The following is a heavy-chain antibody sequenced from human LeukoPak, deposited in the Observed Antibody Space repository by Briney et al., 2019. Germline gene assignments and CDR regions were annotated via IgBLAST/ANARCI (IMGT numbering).Heavy chain of an antibody. CDR2: IYYSGST. CDR1: GGSISSSSYY. J-gene: IGHJ4*02. CDR3: ARDLPYCGGDCYSGV. V-gene: IGHV4-39*07. Sequence: PSETLSLTCTVSGGSISSSSYYWGWIRQPPGKGLKWIGSIYYSGSTYYNPSLKSRVTISVDTSKSQFSLKLSSVTAADTAVYYCARDLPYCGGDCYSGVWGQGTLVTVSS. D-gene: IGHD2-21*02.